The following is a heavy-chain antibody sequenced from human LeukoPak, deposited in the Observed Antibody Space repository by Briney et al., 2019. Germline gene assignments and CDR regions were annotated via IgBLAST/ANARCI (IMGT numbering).Heavy chain of an antibody. CDR2: INPNSGGT. D-gene: IGHD3-9*01. CDR1: GYTFTGYY. Sequence: ASVKVSCTASGYTFTGYYMHWVRQAPGQGLEWMGWINPNSGGTNYAQKFQGRVTMTRDTSISTAYMELSRLRSDDTAVYYCARETPNYDILTGRRYYYMDVWGKGTTVTISS. CDR3: ARETPNYDILTGRRYYYMDV. V-gene: IGHV1-2*02. J-gene: IGHJ6*03.